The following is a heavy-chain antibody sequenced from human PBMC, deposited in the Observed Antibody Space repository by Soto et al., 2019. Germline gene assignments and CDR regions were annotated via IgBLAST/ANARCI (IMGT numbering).Heavy chain of an antibody. D-gene: IGHD5-18*01. V-gene: IGHV2-5*01. CDR3: AHGKQASWIQLWSPVYFDY. CDR1: GFSLSTSGVG. Sequence: QITLKESGPTLVKPTQTLTLTCTFSGFSLSTSGVGVGWIRQPPGKALEWLALIYWNDDKRYSPSLKSRLTITKDTSKNQVVLTMTNMDPVDTATYYCAHGKQASWIQLWSPVYFDYWGQGTLVTVSS. J-gene: IGHJ4*02. CDR2: IYWNDDK.